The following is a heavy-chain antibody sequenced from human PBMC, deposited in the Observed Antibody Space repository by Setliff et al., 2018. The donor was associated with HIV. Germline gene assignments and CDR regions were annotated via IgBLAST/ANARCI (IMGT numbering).Heavy chain of an antibody. J-gene: IGHJ4*02. Sequence: PSETLSLTCAVYGGSFSDYYWSWIRQSPGMGLEWIGEINHSGSTSYSPSLKSRVTISIDTSKNQFSLKLSSVTAADTAVYYCARRSRTQTTVTTFYFDYWGQGTLVTVSS. CDR3: ARRSRTQTTVTTFYFDY. D-gene: IGHD4-17*01. CDR1: GGSFSDYY. CDR2: INHSGST. V-gene: IGHV4-34*01.